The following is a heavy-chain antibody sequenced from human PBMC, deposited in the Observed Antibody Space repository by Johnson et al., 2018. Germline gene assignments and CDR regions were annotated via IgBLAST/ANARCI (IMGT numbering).Heavy chain of an antibody. Sequence: QVQLVQSGGGVVQPGRSLRLSCAASGFTFSNYGMHWVRQAPGKGLEWVAATSYDETNKYYADAVRGRFTISRDNSKNTLNLQGNSRRAEDTSVYYWVRDSTYTTYMDVWGKGTTVTVAS. CDR2: TSYDETNK. CDR3: VRDSTYTTYMDV. V-gene: IGHV3-30*03. D-gene: IGHD1-1*01. CDR1: GFTFSNYG. J-gene: IGHJ6*03.